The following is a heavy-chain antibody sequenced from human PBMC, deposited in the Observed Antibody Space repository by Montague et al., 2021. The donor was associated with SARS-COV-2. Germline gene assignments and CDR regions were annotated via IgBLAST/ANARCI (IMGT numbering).Heavy chain of an antibody. V-gene: IGHV4-39*01. D-gene: IGHD5-24*01. CDR3: ARHGEMATIVGRWFFDL. Sequence: SETLSLTCTVSGDSISSSNYYWSWIRQPPGKGLEWIGSIYYRGSTYYNPSLKSRVTISVDTSMNQFSLKLSSVTAADTAVCYCARHGEMATIVGRWFFDLWGQGTLVTVSS. J-gene: IGHJ2*01. CDR1: GDSISSSNYY. CDR2: IYYRGST.